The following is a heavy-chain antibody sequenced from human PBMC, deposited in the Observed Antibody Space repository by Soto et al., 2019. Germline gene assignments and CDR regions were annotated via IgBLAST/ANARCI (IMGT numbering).Heavy chain of an antibody. Sequence: HPGGSLRLSCAASGFTFSSYGMHWVRQAPGKGLEWVAVISYDGSNKYYADSVKGRFTISRDNSKNTLYLQMNSLRAEDTAVYYCAKRCGGDCYDYYYGMDVWGQGTTVTVS. CDR3: AKRCGGDCYDYYYGMDV. CDR2: ISYDGSNK. D-gene: IGHD2-21*02. CDR1: GFTFSSYG. J-gene: IGHJ6*02. V-gene: IGHV3-30*18.